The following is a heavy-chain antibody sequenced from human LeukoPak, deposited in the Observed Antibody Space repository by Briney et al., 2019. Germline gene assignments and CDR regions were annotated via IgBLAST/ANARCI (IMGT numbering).Heavy chain of an antibody. CDR2: IYYSGST. Sequence: PSETLSLTCTVSGGSISSSSYYWGWIRQPPGKGLEWIGSIYYSGSTYYNPSLKSRVTISVDTSKNQFSLKLSSVTAADTAVYYCARDISGARRDYWGQGTLVTVSS. D-gene: IGHD1-14*01. V-gene: IGHV4-39*07. J-gene: IGHJ4*02. CDR1: GGSISSSSYY. CDR3: ARDISGARRDY.